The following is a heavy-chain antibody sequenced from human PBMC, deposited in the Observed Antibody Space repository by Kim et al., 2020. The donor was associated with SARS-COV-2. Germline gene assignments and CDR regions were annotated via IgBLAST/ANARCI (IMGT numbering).Heavy chain of an antibody. CDR3: ARGVGSFVF. CDR1: GFTFSNFW. D-gene: IGHD3-10*01. Sequence: GGSLRLSCAASGFTFSNFWMHWVRQAPGKGLVWASRISGDGSDITYADSVKGRFTISRDNAKNTLYLQMNSLRLEDTAVYYCARGVGSFVFWGQGTTVTVSS. J-gene: IGHJ6*01. CDR2: ISGDGSDI. V-gene: IGHV3-74*03.